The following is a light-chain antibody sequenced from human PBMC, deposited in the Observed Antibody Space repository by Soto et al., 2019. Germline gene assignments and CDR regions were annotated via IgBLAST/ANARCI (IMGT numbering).Light chain of an antibody. CDR3: QQRSNWGGELT. Sequence: EIVLTQSPATLSLSPGERATLSCRASQSVSSYLAWYQQKPGQAPRLLIYDASNRATGIPARFSGSGSGTDFTLTISSLEPEDFAVYYCQQRSNWGGELTFGGGTKVEIK. J-gene: IGKJ4*01. CDR1: QSVSSY. V-gene: IGKV3-11*01. CDR2: DAS.